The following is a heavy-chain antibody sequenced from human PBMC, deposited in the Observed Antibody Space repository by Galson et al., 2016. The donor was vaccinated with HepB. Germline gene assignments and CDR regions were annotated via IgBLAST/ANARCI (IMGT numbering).Heavy chain of an antibody. CDR3: AKADRRSYPRYFDS. CDR1: GFTFNNYA. Sequence: SLRLSCAASGFTFNNYAMSWVRQAPGKGLEWVSSFSGLIGTTYSADSVRGRFTISRDKTKNTLFLQMNIRRVEDTALYYCAKADRRSYPRYFDSWGQGTLVTVSS. J-gene: IGHJ4*02. V-gene: IGHV3-23*01. CDR2: FSGLIGTT.